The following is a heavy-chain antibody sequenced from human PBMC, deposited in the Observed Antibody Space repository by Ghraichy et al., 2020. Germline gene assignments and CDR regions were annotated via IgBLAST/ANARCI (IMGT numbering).Heavy chain of an antibody. CDR3: ARGLGLRDGYNYLFDY. CDR1: GYTFTSYY. Sequence: ASVKVSCKASGYTFTSYYMHWVRQAPGQGLEWMGIINPSGGSTSYAQKFQGRVTMTRDTSTSTVYMELSSLRSEDTAVYYCARGLGLRDGYNYLFDYWGQGTLVTVSS. D-gene: IGHD5-24*01. V-gene: IGHV1-46*01. CDR2: INPSGGST. J-gene: IGHJ4*02.